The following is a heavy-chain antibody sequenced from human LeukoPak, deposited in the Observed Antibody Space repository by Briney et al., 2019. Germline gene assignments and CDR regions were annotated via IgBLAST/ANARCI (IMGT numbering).Heavy chain of an antibody. CDR2: ISYDGGNK. Sequence: GRSLRLSCAASGFTFSSYAMHWVRQAPGKGLEWVAVISYDGGNKYYADSVKGRFTISRDNYKNTLYLQMNSLRAEDTAVYYCARDPYSSGGFDYWGQGTLVTVSS. CDR3: ARDPYSSGGFDY. J-gene: IGHJ4*02. V-gene: IGHV3-30*04. CDR1: GFTFSSYA. D-gene: IGHD6-19*01.